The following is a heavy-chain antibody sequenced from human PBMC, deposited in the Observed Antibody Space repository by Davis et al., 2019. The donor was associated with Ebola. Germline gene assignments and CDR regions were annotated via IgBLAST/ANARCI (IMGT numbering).Heavy chain of an antibody. V-gene: IGHV4-39*01. CDR1: GVSISNNNYY. CDR3: ARKKLDIVVVPAAKSAGALDI. Sequence: GSLRLSRTVSGVSISNNNYYWGWIRQPPGKGLEWIGSIHYSGSTYYNPSLKSRVTISVDTSKNQFSLKLSSVTAADTAVYYCARKKLDIVVVPAAKSAGALDIWGQGTMVTVSS. J-gene: IGHJ3*02. CDR2: IHYSGST. D-gene: IGHD2-2*03.